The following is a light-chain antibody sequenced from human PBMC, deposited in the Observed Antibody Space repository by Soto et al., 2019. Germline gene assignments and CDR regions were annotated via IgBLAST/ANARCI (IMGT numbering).Light chain of an antibody. Sequence: QSALTQPPSASGSPGQSVTISCTGTSIGVGAYNCVSWYQQYPGKAPKLMIYEVTKRPSGVPDRFSGSKSGNTASLTVSGLQAEDEADYYCTSYVGNNIWVFGGGTKLTVL. J-gene: IGLJ3*02. CDR2: EVT. CDR3: TSYVGNNIWV. CDR1: SIGVGAYNC. V-gene: IGLV2-8*01.